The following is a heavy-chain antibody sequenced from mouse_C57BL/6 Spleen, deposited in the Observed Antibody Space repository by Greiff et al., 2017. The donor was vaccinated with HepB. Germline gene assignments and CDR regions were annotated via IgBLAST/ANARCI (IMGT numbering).Heavy chain of an antibody. J-gene: IGHJ1*03. CDR2: IYPGDGDT. CDR3: ARYNYGSSHWYFDV. CDR1: GYAFSSYW. D-gene: IGHD1-1*01. Sequence: VKLMESGAELVKPGASVKISCKASGYAFSSYWMNWVKQRPGKGLEWIGQIYPGDGDTNYNGKFKGKATLTADKSSSTAYMQLSSLTSEDSAVYFCARYNYGSSHWYFDVWGTGTTVTVSS. V-gene: IGHV1-80*01.